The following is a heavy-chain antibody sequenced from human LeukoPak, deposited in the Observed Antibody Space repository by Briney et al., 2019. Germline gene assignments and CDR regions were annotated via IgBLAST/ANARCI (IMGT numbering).Heavy chain of an antibody. CDR2: INPSGGST. CDR3: ASLYSGYDGDDY. Sequence: ASVKVSCKASGYTFTSYYMHWVRQAPGQGLEWMGIINPSGGSTSYAQKFQGRVTMTRDTSTSTVYMELSSLRSEDTAVYYCASLYSGYDGDDYWGQGTLVTVSS. J-gene: IGHJ4*02. V-gene: IGHV1-46*01. CDR1: GYTFTSYY. D-gene: IGHD5-12*01.